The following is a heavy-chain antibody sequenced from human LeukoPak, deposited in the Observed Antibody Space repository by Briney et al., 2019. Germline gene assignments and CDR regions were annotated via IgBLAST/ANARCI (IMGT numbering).Heavy chain of an antibody. V-gene: IGHV1-18*01. CDR1: GYTFTSYG. J-gene: IGHJ6*02. CDR3: ARGVIATPDYYYDV. CDR2: ISAYNGNT. D-gene: IGHD3-9*01. Sequence: GASVKVSCKASGYTFTSYGISWVRQAPGQGLEWMGWISAYNGNTDYAQKVQGRVTMTTDTSTNTAYMELRSLRSDDTAVYYCARGVIATPDYYYDVWGQGTSVTVSS.